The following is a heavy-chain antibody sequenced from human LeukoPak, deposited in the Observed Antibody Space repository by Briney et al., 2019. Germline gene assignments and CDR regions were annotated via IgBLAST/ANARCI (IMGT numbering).Heavy chain of an antibody. CDR3: ASETPERDSSSWYNY. Sequence: PSETLSLTCTVSGGSISSGSYYWSWIRQPAGKGLEWIGRIYTSGSTNYNPSLKSRVTISVDTSKNQFSLRLSSVTAADTAVYYCASETPERDSSSWYNYWGQGTLVTVSS. CDR1: GGSISSGSYY. J-gene: IGHJ4*02. D-gene: IGHD6-13*01. V-gene: IGHV4-61*02. CDR2: IYTSGST.